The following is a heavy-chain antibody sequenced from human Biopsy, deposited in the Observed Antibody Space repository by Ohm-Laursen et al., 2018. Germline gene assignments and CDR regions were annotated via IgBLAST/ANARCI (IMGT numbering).Heavy chain of an antibody. J-gene: IGHJ5*01. D-gene: IGHD5/OR15-5a*01. Sequence: SETLSLTCTVSDGSINSYYWNWIRQPPGKRLEWIGNIYYSGSTNFNPSLKSRVTISVDTSKNQFSLKLSSVTAADTAVYFCARPSGGVSTIGFDPWGQGTLVIVSS. V-gene: IGHV4-59*01. CDR1: DGSINSYY. CDR2: IYYSGST. CDR3: ARPSGGVSTIGFDP.